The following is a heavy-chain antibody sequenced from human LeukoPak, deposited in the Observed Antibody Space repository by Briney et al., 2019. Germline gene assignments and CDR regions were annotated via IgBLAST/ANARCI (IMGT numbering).Heavy chain of an antibody. Sequence: GGSLRLSCAASGFTFSSYSMNWVRQAPGKGLEWVSSISSGSSYIYYADSVKGRFTISRDNAKNSLYLQMNSLRAEDTAVYYCARVLGEIGGGQGTLVTVSS. J-gene: IGHJ4*02. CDR3: ARVLGEIG. D-gene: IGHD3-16*01. CDR1: GFTFSSYS. CDR2: ISSGSSYI. V-gene: IGHV3-21*01.